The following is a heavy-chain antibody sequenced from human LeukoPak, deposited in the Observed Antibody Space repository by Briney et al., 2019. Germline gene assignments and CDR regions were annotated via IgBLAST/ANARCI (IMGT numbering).Heavy chain of an antibody. CDR1: GVTFSSSW. V-gene: IGHV3-7*01. J-gene: IGHJ4*02. CDR3: AKGFTMVRGVFDY. Sequence: GGSLRLSCAASGVTFSSSWMSWVRQAPGKGLEWVANIKQDGSRKLYVDSVQGRFTISRDNAKNSLYLQMNSLRAEDTAVYYCAKGFTMVRGVFDYWGQGTLVTVSS. CDR2: IKQDGSRK. D-gene: IGHD3-10*01.